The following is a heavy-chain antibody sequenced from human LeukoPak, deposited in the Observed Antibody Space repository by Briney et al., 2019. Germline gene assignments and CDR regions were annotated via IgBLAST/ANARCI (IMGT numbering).Heavy chain of an antibody. CDR1: GFTFSSYS. CDR3: AREPGPGDY. CDR2: ITSGSSHI. V-gene: IGHV3-21*01. Sequence: GGSLRLSCAAAGFTFSSYSMNWVRQAPGKGLEWVSSITSGSSHIYYADSVKGRFTISRDNAKSSLYLQMNSLRAEDTAVYYCAREPGPGDYWGQGTLVTVSS. J-gene: IGHJ4*02.